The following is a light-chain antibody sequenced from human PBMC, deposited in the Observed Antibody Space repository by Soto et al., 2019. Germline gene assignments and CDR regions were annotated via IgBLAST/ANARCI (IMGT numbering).Light chain of an antibody. CDR2: LGS. Sequence: DIVMTQSPLSLPVTPGEPASISCRSSQSLLHSDGNDYLDWYLQRPGQSPQLLIYLGSNRASGVXXXXXXSXXGXXXXXXXXXLXAXDVGVXXXXQALQTPPTFGQGTKVEIK. J-gene: IGKJ1*01. CDR3: XQALQTPPT. CDR1: QSLLHSDGNDY. V-gene: IGKV2-28*01.